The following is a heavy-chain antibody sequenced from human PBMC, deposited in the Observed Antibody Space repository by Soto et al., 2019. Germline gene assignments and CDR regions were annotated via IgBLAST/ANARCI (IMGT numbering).Heavy chain of an antibody. J-gene: IGHJ6*02. Sequence: ASVKVSCKASGGTFSSYAISWVRQAPGQGLEWMGGIIPIFGTANYAQKFQGRVTITADESTSTAYMELSSLRSEDTAVYYCARPSTSTIFGVVRRYYYYYGMDVWGQGTTVTVSS. CDR2: IIPIFGTA. V-gene: IGHV1-69*13. D-gene: IGHD3-3*01. CDR3: ARPSTSTIFGVVRRYYYYYGMDV. CDR1: GGTFSSYA.